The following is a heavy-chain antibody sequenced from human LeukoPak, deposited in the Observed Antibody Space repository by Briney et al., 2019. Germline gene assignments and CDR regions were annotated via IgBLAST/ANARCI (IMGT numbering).Heavy chain of an antibody. CDR3: ARGGSGSYYNLGYFDY. Sequence: PSETLSLTCTVSGGSISSYYWSWLRQPPGKGLEWIGYIYYSGSTNYNPSLKSRVTISVDTSKNQFSLKLSSVTAADTAVYYCARGGSGSYYNLGYFDYWGQGTLVTVSS. V-gene: IGHV4-59*01. J-gene: IGHJ4*02. CDR2: IYYSGST. D-gene: IGHD3-10*01. CDR1: GGSISSYY.